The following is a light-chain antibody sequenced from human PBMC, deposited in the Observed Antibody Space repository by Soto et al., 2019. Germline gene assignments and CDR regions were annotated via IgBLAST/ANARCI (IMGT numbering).Light chain of an antibody. CDR2: KAS. CDR3: QQYNSYPYT. Sequence: DIQMTQSPSTLSASVGDRVTITCRASQSISSWLAWYQQKPGKAPKLLIYKASSLESGVPSRFSGSGSGTEFTLTISSLQPDDSATYYCQQYNSYPYTFGQGTKLEIK. J-gene: IGKJ2*01. CDR1: QSISSW. V-gene: IGKV1-5*03.